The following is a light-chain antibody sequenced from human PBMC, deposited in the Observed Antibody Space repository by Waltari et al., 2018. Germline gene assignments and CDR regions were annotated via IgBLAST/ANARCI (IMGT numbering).Light chain of an antibody. CDR1: SSNIGSNT. Sequence: QSVLTQPPSASGTPGQRVTISCSGSSSNIGSNTVNWYQQLPGTATKLLIYSNNQRPSGVPDRFSGSKSGTSASLAISGLQSEDEADYYCAVWDDSLNGPVFGGGTKLTVL. CDR3: AVWDDSLNGPV. V-gene: IGLV1-44*01. CDR2: SNN. J-gene: IGLJ2*01.